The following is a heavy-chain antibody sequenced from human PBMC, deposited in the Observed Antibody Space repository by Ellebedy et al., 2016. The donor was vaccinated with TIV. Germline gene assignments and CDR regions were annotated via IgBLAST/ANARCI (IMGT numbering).Heavy chain of an antibody. CDR2: ISTSSSYI. J-gene: IGHJ2*01. CDR1: GFTFSSYT. D-gene: IGHD4-17*01. CDR3: ARKVPAPTTVPPNWYFDL. V-gene: IGHV3-21*01. Sequence: GESLKISCAASGFTFSSYTLNWVRQAPGKGLEGVTSISTSSSYIYYADSVKGRFTISRDNAKNSLFLQLTSLRAEDTAVYYCARKVPAPTTVPPNWYFDLWGRGTLVTVSS.